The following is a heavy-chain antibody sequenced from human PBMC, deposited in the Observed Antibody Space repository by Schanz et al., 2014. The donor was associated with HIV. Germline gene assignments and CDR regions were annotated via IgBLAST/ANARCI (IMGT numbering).Heavy chain of an antibody. J-gene: IGHJ4*02. CDR2: IYYRGST. V-gene: IGHV4-59*06. CDR3: AANYYDTSGCDY. CDR1: GGSISSSY. Sequence: QVQLQESGPGLVKPSETLSLTCTVSGGSISSSYWSWIRQSPGKGLEWIGYIYYRGSTYYNPSLKSRLTISLDTSKNQFSLNLSSVTAADTAVYYCAANYYDTSGCDYWGQGTLVTVSS. D-gene: IGHD3-22*01.